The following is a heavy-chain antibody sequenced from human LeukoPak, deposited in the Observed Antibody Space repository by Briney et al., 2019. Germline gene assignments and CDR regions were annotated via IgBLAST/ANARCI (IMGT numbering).Heavy chain of an antibody. CDR2: IYYSGST. Sequence: SETLSLTCTVSGGSISSSSYYWGWIRQPPGKGLEWIGRIYYSGSTYYNPSLKSRVTISVDTSKNQFSLKLSSVTAADTAVYYCAREAWDIVVVVAATPGSFDYWGQGTLVTVSS. CDR1: GGSISSSSYY. J-gene: IGHJ4*02. V-gene: IGHV4-39*07. D-gene: IGHD2-15*01. CDR3: AREAWDIVVVVAATPGSFDY.